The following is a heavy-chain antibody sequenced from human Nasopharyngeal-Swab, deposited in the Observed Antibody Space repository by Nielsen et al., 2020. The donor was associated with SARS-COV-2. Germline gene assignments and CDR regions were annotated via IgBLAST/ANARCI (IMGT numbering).Heavy chain of an antibody. CDR3: ARASYDFWNHDGDY. J-gene: IGHJ4*02. D-gene: IGHD3-3*01. Sequence: ASVKVSCKASGYTFTSYGIRWVRQAPGQGLEWMGWISAYNGNTNYAQKLQGRVTMTTDTSTSTAYMELRSLRSDDTAVYYCARASYDFWNHDGDYWGQGTLVTVSS. CDR1: GYTFTSYG. V-gene: IGHV1-18*01. CDR2: ISAYNGNT.